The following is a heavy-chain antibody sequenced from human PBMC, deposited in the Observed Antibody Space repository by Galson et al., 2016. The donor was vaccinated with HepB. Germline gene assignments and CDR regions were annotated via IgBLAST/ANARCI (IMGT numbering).Heavy chain of an antibody. D-gene: IGHD3-3*01. CDR2: INHSGST. CDR3: ARRSDFWSGYPDY. Sequence: SETLSLTCAVYGGSFSGYSWSWIRQPPGKGLEWIGEINHSGSTNYNPSLKSRVTISVDTSKNQFSLKLSSVTAADTAVYYCARRSDFWSGYPDYWGQGTLVTVSS. V-gene: IGHV4-34*01. CDR1: GGSFSGYS. J-gene: IGHJ4*02.